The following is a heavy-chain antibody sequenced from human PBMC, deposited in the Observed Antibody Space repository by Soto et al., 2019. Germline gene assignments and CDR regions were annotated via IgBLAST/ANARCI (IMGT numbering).Heavy chain of an antibody. V-gene: IGHV6-1*01. CDR2: TYYRSKWYN. CDR1: GDSVSSNSAA. Sequence: PSQTLSLTCAISGDSVSSNSAASNWFRQSPSRGLEWLGRTYYRSKWYNDYAVSVKSRITINPDTSKNQFSLQLNSVTPEDTAVYYCARDSSWNYYYYYGMDVWGQGTTVTVSS. D-gene: IGHD6-13*01. J-gene: IGHJ6*02. CDR3: ARDSSWNYYYYYGMDV.